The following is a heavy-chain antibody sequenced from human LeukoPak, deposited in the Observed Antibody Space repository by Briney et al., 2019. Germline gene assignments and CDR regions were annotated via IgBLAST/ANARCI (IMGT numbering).Heavy chain of an antibody. J-gene: IGHJ4*02. CDR2: ISGSGGST. D-gene: IGHD2-2*02. CDR1: GFTFSSYA. V-gene: IGHV3-23*01. Sequence: GGSLRLSCAASGFTFSSYAMSWVRQAPGKGLEWVSAISGSGGSTYYADSVKGRFTISRDNSKNTLYLQMNSLRAEDTAVYYCAKVIVPAAIGPYYFDYWGQGTLVTVSS. CDR3: AKVIVPAAIGPYYFDY.